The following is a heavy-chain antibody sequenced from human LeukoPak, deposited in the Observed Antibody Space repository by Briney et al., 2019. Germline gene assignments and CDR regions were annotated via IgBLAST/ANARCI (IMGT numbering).Heavy chain of an antibody. V-gene: IGHV4-39*07. Sequence: PSETLSLTCTVSGGSISSSSYYWGWIRQPPGKGLEWIGSIYYSGSTYYDPSLKSRVTISVDTSRNQFSLKLSSVTAADTAVYYCARETNYSGWFDPWGQGTLVTVSS. CDR2: IYYSGST. CDR3: ARETNYSGWFDP. J-gene: IGHJ5*02. CDR1: GGSISSSSYY. D-gene: IGHD4/OR15-4a*01.